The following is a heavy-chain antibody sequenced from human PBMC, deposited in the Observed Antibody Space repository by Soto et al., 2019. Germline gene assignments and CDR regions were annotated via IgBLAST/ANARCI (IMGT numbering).Heavy chain of an antibody. CDR3: ARGRRIYDFWSGYLAPFFDY. Sequence: SETLSLTCAVYGGSFSGYYWSWIRQPPGKGLEWIGEINHSGSTNYNPSLKSRVTISVDTSKNQFSLKLSSVTAADTAVYYCARGRRIYDFWSGYLAPFFDYWGQGTLVTVSS. D-gene: IGHD3-3*01. J-gene: IGHJ4*02. CDR2: INHSGST. CDR1: GGSFSGYY. V-gene: IGHV4-34*01.